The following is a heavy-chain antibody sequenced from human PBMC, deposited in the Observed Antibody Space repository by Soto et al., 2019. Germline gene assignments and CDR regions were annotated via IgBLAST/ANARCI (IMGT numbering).Heavy chain of an antibody. D-gene: IGHD6-13*01. CDR3: AKERSSSWSSLYYYYGMDV. V-gene: IGHV3-30*18. J-gene: IGHJ6*02. CDR2: ISYDGSNK. CDR1: GFTFSSYG. Sequence: GSLRLSCAASGFTFSSYGMHWVRQAPGKGLEWVAVISYDGSNKYYADSVKGRFTISRDNSKNTLYLQMNSLRAEDTAVYYCAKERSSSWSSLYYYYGMDVWGQGTTVTVSS.